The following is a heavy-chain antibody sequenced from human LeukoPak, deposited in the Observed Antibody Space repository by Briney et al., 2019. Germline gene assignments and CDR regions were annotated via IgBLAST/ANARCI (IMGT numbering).Heavy chain of an antibody. V-gene: IGHV4-61*02. J-gene: IGHJ3*02. Sequence: SETLSLTCTVSGGSISSSSYYWSWIRQPAGKGLEWIGRIYTSGSTNYNPSLKSRVTISVATSKNQFSRKLRSVTAADTAVYYCARAEYYDPMANAFDIWGQGTMVTVSS. D-gene: IGHD3-22*01. CDR2: IYTSGST. CDR3: ARAEYYDPMANAFDI. CDR1: GGSISSSSYY.